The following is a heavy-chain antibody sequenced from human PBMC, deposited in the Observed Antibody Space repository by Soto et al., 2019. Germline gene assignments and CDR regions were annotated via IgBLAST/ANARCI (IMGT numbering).Heavy chain of an antibody. Sequence: PRESLKISCKTSGYTLPSYWGGWVRQRPGEGLGWMGIIYPSDSDSRYSPSFQGHVMFSVDKSLETAYLELKTLKTSDTAVYFCARRAGVMVPFDYWGQGTQVTVSS. CDR2: IYPSDSDS. D-gene: IGHD3-16*01. CDR1: GYTLPSYW. V-gene: IGHV5-51*01. J-gene: IGHJ4*02. CDR3: ARRAGVMVPFDY.